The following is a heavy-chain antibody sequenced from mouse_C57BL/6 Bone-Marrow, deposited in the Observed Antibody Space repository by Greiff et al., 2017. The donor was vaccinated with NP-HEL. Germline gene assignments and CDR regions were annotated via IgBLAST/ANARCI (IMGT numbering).Heavy chain of an antibody. CDR2: IDPSDSYT. CDR1: GYTFTSYW. J-gene: IGHJ1*03. V-gene: IGHV1-69*01. CDR3: ARRITTVVARYWYFDV. D-gene: IGHD1-1*01. Sequence: VQLQQPGAELVMPGASVKLSCKASGYTFTSYWMHWVKQRPGQGLEWVGEIDPSDSYTNYNQKFKGKSTLTVDKSSSTAYMQLSSLTSEDSAVYCCARRITTVVARYWYFDVWGKGTTVTVSS.